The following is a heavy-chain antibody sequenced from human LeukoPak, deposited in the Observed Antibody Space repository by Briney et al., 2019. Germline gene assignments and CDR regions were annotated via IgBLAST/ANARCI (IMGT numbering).Heavy chain of an antibody. CDR2: IYYSGST. CDR3: AREEMATMNWFDP. Sequence: SETLSLTCTVSGGSISSGDYYWSWIRQPPGKGLEWIGYIYYSGSTYYNPSLKSRVTISVDASKNQFSLKLSSVTAADTAVYYCAREEMATMNWFDPWGQGTLVTVSS. D-gene: IGHD5-24*01. J-gene: IGHJ5*02. V-gene: IGHV4-30-4*08. CDR1: GGSISSGDYY.